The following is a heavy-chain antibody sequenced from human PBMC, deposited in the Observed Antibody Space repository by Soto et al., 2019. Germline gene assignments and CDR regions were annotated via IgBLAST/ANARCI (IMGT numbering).Heavy chain of an antibody. Sequence: QLGGSLRLSCAASGFTFSSYAMHWVRQAPGKGLEWVAVISYDGSNKYYADSVKGRFTISRDNSKNTLYLQMNSLRAEDTAVYYCARDFEANWGAFDIWGQGTMVTVSS. CDR3: ARDFEANWGAFDI. D-gene: IGHD7-27*01. CDR2: ISYDGSNK. V-gene: IGHV3-30*04. CDR1: GFTFSSYA. J-gene: IGHJ3*02.